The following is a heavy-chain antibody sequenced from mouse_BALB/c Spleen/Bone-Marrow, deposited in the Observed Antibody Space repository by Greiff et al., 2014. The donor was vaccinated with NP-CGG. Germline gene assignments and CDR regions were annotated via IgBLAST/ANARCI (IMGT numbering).Heavy chain of an antibody. CDR3: ARSRMRYGAMDS. CDR2: ISDGGNYS. D-gene: IGHD2-10*02. J-gene: IGHJ4*01. CDR1: GFTFSDYY. V-gene: IGHV5-4*02. Sequence: DVQLVESGGGLVKPGGSLKLSCAASGFTFSDYYIYWLRQTPEKRLEWVATISDGGNYSYYPDSVKGRFTISRDNAKNNLYLQMSSLESEDTAKYYCARSRMRYGAMDSRGKGPSGTV.